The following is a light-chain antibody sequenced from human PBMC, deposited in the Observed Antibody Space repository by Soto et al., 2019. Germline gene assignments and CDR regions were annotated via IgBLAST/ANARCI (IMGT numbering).Light chain of an antibody. J-gene: IGKJ2*01. CDR3: QQSYSTPYT. CDR2: AAS. Sequence: DIPMTQSPSSLSASAGDRITISCRASRSISASLSWYQQRPGRAPKLLIYAASSLQSGVPSRFSGSGSGTDFTLTISSLHPEDFATYYCQQSYSTPYTFGPGTKLEIK. V-gene: IGKV1-39*01. CDR1: RSISAS.